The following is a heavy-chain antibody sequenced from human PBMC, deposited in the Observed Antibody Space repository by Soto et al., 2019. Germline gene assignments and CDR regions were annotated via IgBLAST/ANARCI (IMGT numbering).Heavy chain of an antibody. CDR3: ARAEATGTTGTAFDY. CDR1: GFTFRSYA. V-gene: IGHV3-30-3*01. CDR2: ISYDGSNK. D-gene: IGHD1-1*01. J-gene: IGHJ4*02. Sequence: GGSLRLSCAASGFTFRSYAIHWVRQAPGKGLEWVTVISYDGSNKYYADSVKGRFTISRDNSKDTLYLQMNSLRAEDTAVYYCARAEATGTTGTAFDYWGQGTLVTVSS.